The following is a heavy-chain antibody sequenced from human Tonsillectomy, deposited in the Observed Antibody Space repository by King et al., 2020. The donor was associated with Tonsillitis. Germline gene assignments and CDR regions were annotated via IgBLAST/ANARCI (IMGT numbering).Heavy chain of an antibody. V-gene: IGHV1-8*02. J-gene: IGHJ5*02. Sequence: QLVQSGAEVKKPGASVKVSCKASGYTFTSYDINWVRQATGQGLEWMGWMNPNSGNTGYAQKFQGRVTMTRNTSISTAYMELSSLRSEDTAVYYCARVPTYYYGPGSYDWFDPWGQGTLVTVSS. D-gene: IGHD3-10*01. CDR1: GYTFTSYD. CDR3: ARVPTYYYGPGSYDWFDP. CDR2: MNPNSGNT.